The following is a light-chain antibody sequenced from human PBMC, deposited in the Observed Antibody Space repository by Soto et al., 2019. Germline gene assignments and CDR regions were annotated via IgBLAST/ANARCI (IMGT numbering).Light chain of an antibody. J-gene: IGKJ5*01. CDR3: QHYGSPWT. CDR2: GAS. V-gene: IGKV3-20*01. CDR1: QTIYSN. Sequence: TQSPATLSVSPGERATLSCRASQTIYSNVAWYQQRPGQAPRLLIHGASTRATGIPDRFSGSGSGTDFTLTISRLEPEDFAVYYCQHYGSPWTFGQGTRLEIK.